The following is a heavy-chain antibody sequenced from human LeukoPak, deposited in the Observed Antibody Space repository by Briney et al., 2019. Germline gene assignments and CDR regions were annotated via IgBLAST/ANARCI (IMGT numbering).Heavy chain of an antibody. CDR3: ARLLPGYYYYMDV. CDR1: GGSISSYY. CDR2: IYYSGST. V-gene: IGHV4-59*01. J-gene: IGHJ6*03. Sequence: TSETLSLTCTVSGGSISSYYWSWIRQPPRKGLEWIGYIYYSGSTNYNPSLKSRVTISVDTSKNQFSLKLSSVTAADTAVYYCARLLPGYYYYMDVWGKGTTVTVSS. D-gene: IGHD2-15*01.